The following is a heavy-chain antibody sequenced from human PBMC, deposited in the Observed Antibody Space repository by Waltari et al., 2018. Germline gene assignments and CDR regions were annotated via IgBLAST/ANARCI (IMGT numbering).Heavy chain of an antibody. J-gene: IGHJ5*02. Sequence: QVQLVQSGSELKKPGASVKVSCKASGYSFTNYAINWIRQAPGQGLELMGWINTNTRNPGNVQGFTGRFVFSLDTSVNTAYLQINSLKAEDTAVYFCAREVVPPARVVVNWFDPWGQGTLVTVSS. D-gene: IGHD2-2*01. CDR3: AREVVPPARVVVNWFDP. CDR1: GYSFTNYA. V-gene: IGHV7-4-1*02. CDR2: INTNTRNP.